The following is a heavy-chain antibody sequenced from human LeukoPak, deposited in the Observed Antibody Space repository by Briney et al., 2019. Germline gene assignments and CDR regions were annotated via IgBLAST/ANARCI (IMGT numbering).Heavy chain of an antibody. J-gene: IGHJ4*02. CDR3: ARGGGSYREFDY. CDR1: GFTFSSYG. D-gene: IGHD1-26*01. CDR2: ISYDGSNK. V-gene: IGHV3-30*03. Sequence: GGSLRLSCAASGFTFSSYGMHWVRQAPGKGLEWVAVISYDGSNKYYADSVKGRFTISRDNSKNTLYLQMNSLRAEDTAVYYCARGGGSYREFDYWGQGTLVTVSS.